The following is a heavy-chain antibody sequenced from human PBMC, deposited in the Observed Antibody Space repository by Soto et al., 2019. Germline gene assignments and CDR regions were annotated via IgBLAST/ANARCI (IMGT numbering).Heavy chain of an antibody. D-gene: IGHD5-12*01. CDR3: AHSDGGYEIIYFDF. CDR1: GFSLSTAGVA. Sequence: ESGPNAGEPTQTLTLTCTFSGFSLSTAGVAVGWIHQPPGGALEWLALIFWNDDKRFSPSLKTRLTITGDTSKNQVVLSLTNMDPGDTATYFCAHSDGGYEIIYFDFWGQGSPVTVSS. J-gene: IGHJ4*02. CDR2: IFWNDDK. V-gene: IGHV2-5*01.